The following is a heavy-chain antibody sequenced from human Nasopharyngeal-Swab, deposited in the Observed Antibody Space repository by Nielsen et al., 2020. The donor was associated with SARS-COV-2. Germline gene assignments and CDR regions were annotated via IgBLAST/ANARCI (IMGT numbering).Heavy chain of an antibody. CDR1: VFTFTSSA. D-gene: IGHD1-26*01. CDR3: AAVINPASGGH. CDR2: IVVGSGNT. V-gene: IGHV1-58*01. Sequence: SVKVSCKASVFTFTSSAVQWVRQARGQRLEWIGWIVVGSGNTNYAQKFQERVTITRDMSTSTAYMELSSLRSEDTAVYYCAAVINPASGGHWGQGTLVTVSS. J-gene: IGHJ4*02.